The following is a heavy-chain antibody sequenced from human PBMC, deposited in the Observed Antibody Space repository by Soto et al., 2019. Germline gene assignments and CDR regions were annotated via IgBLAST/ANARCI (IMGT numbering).Heavy chain of an antibody. Sequence: QITLKESGPTLVKPTQTLTLTCTFSGFSLSTSGVGVGWIRQPPGKALEWLALIYWDDDKRYSPSLKSRLTLTKDTSKNQVVLTMINMDPVDTATYYCAHRRSYCSGGSCYSGFDYWGQGTLVTVSS. J-gene: IGHJ4*02. CDR1: GFSLSTSGVG. CDR2: IYWDDDK. CDR3: AHRRSYCSGGSCYSGFDY. V-gene: IGHV2-5*02. D-gene: IGHD2-15*01.